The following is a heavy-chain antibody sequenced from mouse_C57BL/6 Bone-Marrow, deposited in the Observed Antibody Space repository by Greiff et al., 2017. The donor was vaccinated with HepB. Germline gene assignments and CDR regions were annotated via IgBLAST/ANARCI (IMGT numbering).Heavy chain of an antibody. Sequence: QVQLQQSGAELVRPGTSVKMSCKASGYTFTNYWIGWAKQRPGHGLEWIGDIYPGGGYTNYNEKFKGKATLTADKSSSTAYMQFSSLTSEYSAIYYCARVGLDYGSSLYYFDYWGQGTTLTVSS. CDR1: GYTFTNYW. V-gene: IGHV1-63*01. CDR2: IYPGGGYT. D-gene: IGHD1-1*01. J-gene: IGHJ2*01. CDR3: ARVGLDYGSSLYYFDY.